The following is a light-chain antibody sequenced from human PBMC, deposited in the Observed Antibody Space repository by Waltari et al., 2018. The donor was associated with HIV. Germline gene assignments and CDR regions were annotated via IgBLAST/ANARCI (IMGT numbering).Light chain of an antibody. V-gene: IGKV3-20*01. CDR1: QSVSSTS. Sequence: LVLTQSPGTLSLSPGETATLSCRASQSVSSTSLAWYQQKPGQSPRRLIYSASTRANGIPDRFSGSGSGTDFSLTISRLGPEDFAVYYCQRYGRARTFGQGTKVEIK. J-gene: IGKJ1*01. CDR2: SAS. CDR3: QRYGRART.